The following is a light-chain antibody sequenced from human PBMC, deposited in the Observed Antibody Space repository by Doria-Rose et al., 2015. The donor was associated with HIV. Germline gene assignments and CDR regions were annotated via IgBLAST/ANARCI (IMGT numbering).Light chain of an antibody. CDR2: DGS. V-gene: IGKV3-20*01. Sequence: TQSPGTLSLSPGERATLSCRASQSFSSTYLAWYQQKHGQAPSLLIYDGSTRATGIPDRFSASGSGTDLTLTINRLEPEDFALYYCHQYGTSWTFGQGTKVEI. CDR1: QSFSSTY. CDR3: HQYGTSWT. J-gene: IGKJ1*01.